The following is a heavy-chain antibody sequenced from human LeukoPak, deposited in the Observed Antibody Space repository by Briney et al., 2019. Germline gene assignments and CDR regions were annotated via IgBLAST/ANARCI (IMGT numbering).Heavy chain of an antibody. CDR2: ISWNSGSI. J-gene: IGHJ3*02. D-gene: IGHD3-22*01. CDR3: AKAHYYDSSGSLTGGDAFDI. CDR1: GFTFDDYA. V-gene: IGHV3-9*03. Sequence: PGRSLRLSCAASGFTFDDYAMLWVRQAPGKGLEGVSDISWNSGSIGYADSVKGRFTISRDNAKNSLYLQMNSLRAEDMALYYCAKAHYYDSSGSLTGGDAFDIWGQGTMVTVSS.